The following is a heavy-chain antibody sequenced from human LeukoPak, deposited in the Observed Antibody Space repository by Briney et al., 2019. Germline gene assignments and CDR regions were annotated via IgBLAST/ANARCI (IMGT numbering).Heavy chain of an antibody. CDR2: ISTDGRDI. J-gene: IGHJ4*02. V-gene: IGHV3-30*03. CDR3: ARDAQIAAAAYYFDY. D-gene: IGHD6-13*01. Sequence: PGGSLRLSCSASGFTFSTYNMQWVRQAPGKGLEWVAVISTDGRDIKYADSVKGRFTISRDNSKNTLSLQMNGLRGDDTAIYYCARDAQIAAAAYYFDYWGQGTLVTVSS. CDR1: GFTFSTYN.